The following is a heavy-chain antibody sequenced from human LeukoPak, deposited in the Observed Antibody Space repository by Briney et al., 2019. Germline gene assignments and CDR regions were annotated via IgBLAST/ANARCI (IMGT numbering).Heavy chain of an antibody. CDR1: GFTFSSYA. CDR3: ARDRYSSGWYRGYYYYYGMDV. Sequence: GGSLRLSCAASGFTFSSYAMHWVRQAPGKGLEYVSAISSNGGSTYYANSVKGRFTISRDNSKNTLYLQMGRLRAEDMAVYYCARDRYSSGWYRGYYYYYGMDVWGQGTTVTVSS. D-gene: IGHD6-19*01. CDR2: ISSNGGST. V-gene: IGHV3-64*01. J-gene: IGHJ6*02.